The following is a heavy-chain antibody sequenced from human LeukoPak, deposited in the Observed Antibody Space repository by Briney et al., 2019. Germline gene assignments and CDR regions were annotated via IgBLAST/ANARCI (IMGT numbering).Heavy chain of an antibody. V-gene: IGHV4-59*05. CDR2: IYYSGST. J-gene: IGHJ4*02. Sequence: PSETLSLTCTVSGGSISSYYWSWIRQPPGKGLEWIGSIYYSGSTYYNPSLKSRVTISVDTSKNQFSLKLSSVTAADTAVYYCARQRAAAATGDYWGQGTLVTVSS. CDR3: ARQRAAAATGDY. D-gene: IGHD6-13*01. CDR1: GGSISSYY.